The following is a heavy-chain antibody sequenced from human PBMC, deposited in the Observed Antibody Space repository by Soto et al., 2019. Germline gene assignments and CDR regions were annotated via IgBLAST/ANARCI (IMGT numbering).Heavy chain of an antibody. J-gene: IGHJ4*02. CDR1: GFPFTGSA. V-gene: IGHV3-73*01. CDR2: IRSKANSYAT. CDR3: TSEDVVRGVIITSSSGW. Sequence: LRLSCAASGFPFTGSAMHWVRQASGKELEWVGRIRSKANSYATAYAASVKGRFTISRDDSKNTAYLQMNSLKTEDTAVYYCTSEDVVRGVIITSSSGWWGQGTLVTVSS. D-gene: IGHD3-10*01.